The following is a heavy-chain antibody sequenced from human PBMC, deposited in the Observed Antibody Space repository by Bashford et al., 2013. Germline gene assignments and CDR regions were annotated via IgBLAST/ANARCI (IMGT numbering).Heavy chain of an antibody. D-gene: IGHD3-10*01. CDR1: GYTFKNYW. J-gene: IGHJ4*02. Sequence: GESLKISCQGSGYTFKNYWIGWVRQMPGKGLEWMGIINPGDSDTRYSPSFQGQVTISADKSISIAYLQWSSLKASDTAMYYCARPSMVRGVIISVYFDYWGQGTLVTVSS. V-gene: IGHV5-51*01. CDR3: ARPSMVRGVIISVYFDY. CDR2: INPGDSDT.